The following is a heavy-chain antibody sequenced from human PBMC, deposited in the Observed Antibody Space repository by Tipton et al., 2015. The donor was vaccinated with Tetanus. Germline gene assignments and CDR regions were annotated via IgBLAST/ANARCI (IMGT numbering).Heavy chain of an antibody. CDR1: GDSISSYY. J-gene: IGHJ4*02. CDR2: IYYSGST. V-gene: IGHV4-59*01. D-gene: IGHD2-15*01. Sequence: GLVKPSETLSPTCTVSGDSISSYYWSWIRQPPGKGLEWIGYIYYSGSTNYNPSLKSRVTISVDTSKNQFSLKLSSVTAADTAVYYCARGGLGEVGYWGQGTLVTVSS. CDR3: ARGGLGEVGY.